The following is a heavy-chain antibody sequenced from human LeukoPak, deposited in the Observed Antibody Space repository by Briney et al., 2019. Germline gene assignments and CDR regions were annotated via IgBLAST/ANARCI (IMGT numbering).Heavy chain of an antibody. CDR3: TSWGDTTAEYFQR. CDR1: GFTFNSFC. Sequence: GGSLRLSCTASGFTFNSFCMTWVRQAPGKGLEWVAHINPDGRDTYYVDSVKGRFTISRDNAQNSMYLQMNSLRVEDTAVYYCTSWGDTTAEYFQRWGQGTLVTVSS. CDR2: INPDGRDT. V-gene: IGHV3-7*01. D-gene: IGHD2-21*02. J-gene: IGHJ1*01.